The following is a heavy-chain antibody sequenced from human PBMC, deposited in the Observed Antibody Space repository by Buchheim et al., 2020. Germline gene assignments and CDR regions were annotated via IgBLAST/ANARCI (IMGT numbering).Heavy chain of an antibody. Sequence: VQLVESGGGVVQPGRSLRLSCAASGFTFSSYAMSWVRQAPGKGLEWVSAISGSGGSTYYADSVKGRFTISRDNSKNTLYLQMNSLRAEDTAVYYCAKDDNRRSGILSMIVVVVIDYWGQGTL. D-gene: IGHD3-22*01. CDR1: GFTFSSYA. CDR3: AKDDNRRSGILSMIVVVVIDY. V-gene: IGHV3-23*04. J-gene: IGHJ4*02. CDR2: ISGSGGST.